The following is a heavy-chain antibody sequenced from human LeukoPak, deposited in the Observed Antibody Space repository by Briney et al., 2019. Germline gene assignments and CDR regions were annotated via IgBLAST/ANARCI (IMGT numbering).Heavy chain of an antibody. J-gene: IGHJ4*02. CDR1: GGSISSYY. V-gene: IGHV4-59*08. CDR2: IYHSGST. CDR3: ARNGGQWLANFDY. Sequence: SETLSLTCTVSGGSISSYYWSWIRQPPGKGLEWIGSIYHSGSTYYNPSLKSRVTISVDTSKNQFSLKLSSVTAADTAVYYCARNGGQWLANFDYWGQGTLVTVSS. D-gene: IGHD6-19*01.